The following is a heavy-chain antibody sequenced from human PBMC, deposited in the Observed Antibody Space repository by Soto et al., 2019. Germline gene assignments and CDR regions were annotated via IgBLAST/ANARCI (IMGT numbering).Heavy chain of an antibody. V-gene: IGHV4-4*09. Sequence: QVQLQESAPGLVKSSETLSLTCTVSGGSITKYNCSWFRQPPGKGLDWIGYIQSSGYSAYNLPLTPRATMASDTSKSPFSLILDSVPATATAVYYCARRGCGSLHGLVDVWGQGTTVIVSS. CDR2: IQSSGYS. D-gene: IGHD1-26*01. J-gene: IGHJ6*02. CDR3: ARRGCGSLHGLVDV. CDR1: GGSITKYN.